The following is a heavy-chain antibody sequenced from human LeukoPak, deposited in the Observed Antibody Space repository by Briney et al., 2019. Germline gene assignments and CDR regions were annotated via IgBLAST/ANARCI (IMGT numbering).Heavy chain of an antibody. CDR2: IRYDGSNK. V-gene: IGHV3-30*02. Sequence: GGSLRLSCAASGFTFSSYGMHWVRQAPGKGLEWVAFIRYDGSNKYYADSVKGRFTISRDNSKNTLYLQMNSLRAEDTAVYYCATPVGGSLDFQHWGQGTLVTVSS. CDR3: ATPVGGSLDFQH. D-gene: IGHD1-26*01. J-gene: IGHJ1*01. CDR1: GFTFSSYG.